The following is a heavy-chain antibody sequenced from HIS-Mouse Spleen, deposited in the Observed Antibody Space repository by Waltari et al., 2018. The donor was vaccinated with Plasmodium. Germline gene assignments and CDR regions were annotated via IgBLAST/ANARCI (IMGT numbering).Heavy chain of an antibody. Sequence: EVQLVESGGGLVKPGGSLRPSCAASGFTFSRYSLNWVRQAQGKGLEWVSSISSSSSYIYYADSVKGRFTISRDNAKNSLYLQMNSLRAEDTAVYYCAREDILTAYYNDYWYFDLWGRGTLVTVSS. CDR1: GFTFSRYS. CDR3: AREDILTAYYNDYWYFDL. D-gene: IGHD3-9*01. CDR2: ISSSSSYI. J-gene: IGHJ2*01. V-gene: IGHV3-21*01.